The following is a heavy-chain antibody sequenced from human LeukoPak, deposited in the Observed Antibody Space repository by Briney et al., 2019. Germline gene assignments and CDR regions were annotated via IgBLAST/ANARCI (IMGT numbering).Heavy chain of an antibody. V-gene: IGHV3-23*01. J-gene: IGHJ4*02. Sequence: GGSLRLSCQASGFIFTDYAMSWVRQAPGKGLEWVSSINNGAGATFFADSVKGRFTISRDNSKNTLYLQMNSLRAEDTAVYYCAKDHRGYDYYFDYWGQGTLVTVSS. D-gene: IGHD5-12*01. CDR2: INNGAGAT. CDR3: AKDHRGYDYYFDY. CDR1: GFIFTDYA.